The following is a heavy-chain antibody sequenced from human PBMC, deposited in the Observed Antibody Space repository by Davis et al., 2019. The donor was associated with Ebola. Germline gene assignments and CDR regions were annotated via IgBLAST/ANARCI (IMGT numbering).Heavy chain of an antibody. J-gene: IGHJ4*02. CDR3: AREPPIAARTYYFDY. CDR1: GYTFTGHY. CDR2: INPNSGGT. Sequence: ASVKVSCKASGYTFTGHYMHWVRQAPGQGLEWMGRINPNSGGTNYAQKFQGRVTMTRDTSISTAYMELSRLRSDDTAVYYCAREPPIAARTYYFDYWGQGTLVTVSS. D-gene: IGHD6-6*01. V-gene: IGHV1-2*06.